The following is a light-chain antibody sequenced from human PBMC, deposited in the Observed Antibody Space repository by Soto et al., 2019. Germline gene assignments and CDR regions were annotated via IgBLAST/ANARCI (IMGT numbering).Light chain of an antibody. Sequence: EIVMTQSPATLSVSPGERATLSCRASQSVSSNLAWYQQKPGQAPRLLIYGASTRATGIPARFSGSGSGTEFTLTISSLQSEDFAVYYCQQYKNWPRTFGPGTKVDI. CDR1: QSVSSN. J-gene: IGKJ3*01. V-gene: IGKV3-15*01. CDR2: GAS. CDR3: QQYKNWPRT.